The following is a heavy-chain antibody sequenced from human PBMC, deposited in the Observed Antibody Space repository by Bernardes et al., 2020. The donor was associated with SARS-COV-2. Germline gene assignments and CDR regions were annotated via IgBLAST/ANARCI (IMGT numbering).Heavy chain of an antibody. D-gene: IGHD1-26*01. CDR3: ARYGKWELHGGAFDI. J-gene: IGHJ3*02. Sequence: GGSLRLSCAASGLTFSSYDMHWVRQATGKGLEWVSAIGTAGDTYYPGSVKGRFTISRENAKNSLYLQMNSLRAGDTAVYYCARYGKWELHGGAFDIWGQGTMVTVAS. CDR1: GLTFSSYD. V-gene: IGHV3-13*01. CDR2: IGTAGDT.